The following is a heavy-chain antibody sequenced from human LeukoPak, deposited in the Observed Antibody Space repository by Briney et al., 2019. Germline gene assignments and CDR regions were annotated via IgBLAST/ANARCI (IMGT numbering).Heavy chain of an antibody. D-gene: IGHD6-13*01. V-gene: IGHV3-23*01. CDR2: MSGSGGTT. CDR3: AKVQQLATIYYFDY. CDR1: GFTFSSYA. J-gene: IGHJ4*02. Sequence: PGGSLRLSCAASGFTFSSYAMSWVRQAPGKGLEWVSAMSGSGGTTYYADSVKGRFANSRDNSRNTLYLQMSSLRTEDTALYYCAKVQQLATIYYFDYWGQGSLVTVSS.